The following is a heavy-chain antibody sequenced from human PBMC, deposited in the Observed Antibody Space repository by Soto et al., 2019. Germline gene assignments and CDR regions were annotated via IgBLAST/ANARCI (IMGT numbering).Heavy chain of an antibody. J-gene: IGHJ4*02. CDR2: IYYSGST. CDR1: GGSFSSSSYY. CDR3: ARQTYSSGWYFYY. Sequence: SETLSLTCTLSGGSFSSSSYYWGWLRQPPGKELEWIGSIYYSGSTCYNPSLKSRVTISVDKSKNQFSLKLSSVTAADTAVYYCARQTYSSGWYFYYWGQGTLVTVSS. V-gene: IGHV4-39*01. D-gene: IGHD6-19*01.